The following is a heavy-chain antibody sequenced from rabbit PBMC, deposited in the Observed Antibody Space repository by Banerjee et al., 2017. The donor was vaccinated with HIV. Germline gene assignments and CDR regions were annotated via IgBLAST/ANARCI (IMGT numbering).Heavy chain of an antibody. V-gene: IGHV1S40*01. CDR2: IYAGNSGST. D-gene: IGHD7-1*01. CDR3: ARDRDGDAGYGSLAL. Sequence: QSLEESGGDLVKPGASLTLTCTASGFSFSSSYFVCWVRQAPGKGLEWIACIYAGNSGSTGYASWAKGRFTISKSSSTTVTLQMTSLTAADTATYFCARDRDGDAGYGSLALWGPGTLVTVS. J-gene: IGHJ4*01. CDR1: GFSFSSSYF.